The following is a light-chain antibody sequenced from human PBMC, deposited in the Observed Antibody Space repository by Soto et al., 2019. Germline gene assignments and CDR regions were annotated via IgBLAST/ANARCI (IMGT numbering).Light chain of an antibody. CDR2: GSY. CDR1: QSIGSS. V-gene: IGKV3-11*01. Sequence: PGERATLSCRASQSIGSSLAWYQQKPGQAPRLLMYGSYHRATGIPARFSGSGSGTDFTLTISSLEPEDFAVYYCQQRTNWPDTFGQGTRLEI. CDR3: QQRTNWPDT. J-gene: IGKJ5*01.